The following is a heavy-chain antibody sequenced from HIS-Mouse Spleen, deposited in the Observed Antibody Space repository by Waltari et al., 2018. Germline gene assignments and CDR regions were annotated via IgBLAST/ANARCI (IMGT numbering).Heavy chain of an antibody. CDR2: ISYDGSNK. V-gene: IGHV3-30*18. CDR3: AKDKHHAFDY. J-gene: IGHJ4*02. Sequence: QVQLVESGGGVVQPGRSLSLPCAASGFDFISYGMHWVRQAPGKGLEWVAVISYDGSNKYYADSVKGRFTISRDNSKNTLYLQMNSLRAEDTAVYYCAKDKHHAFDYWGQGTLVTVSS. CDR1: GFDFISYG.